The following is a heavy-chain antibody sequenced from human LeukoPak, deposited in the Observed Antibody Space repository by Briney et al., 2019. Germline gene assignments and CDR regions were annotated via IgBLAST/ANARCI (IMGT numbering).Heavy chain of an antibody. V-gene: IGHV3-21*06. Sequence: GGSLRLSCAASGLTFTSYTMNWVRQAPGKGLEWVSLISSGSRFIYYADSVKGRFTISRDNAKNILYLQMNSLRVEDTAIYFCARSAVGTTTPLSYWGQGALVTVSS. CDR2: ISSGSRFI. D-gene: IGHD1-26*01. CDR1: GLTFTSYT. CDR3: ARSAVGTTTPLSY. J-gene: IGHJ4*02.